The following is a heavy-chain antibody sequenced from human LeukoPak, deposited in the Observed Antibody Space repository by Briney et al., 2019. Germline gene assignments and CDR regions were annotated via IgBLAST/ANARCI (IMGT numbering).Heavy chain of an antibody. D-gene: IGHD2-15*01. V-gene: IGHV3-7*01. CDR1: GFTFSHFW. Sequence: GGSLRLSRAASGFTFSHFWMSWVRQAPGKGLEWVAYIKKTGSETYYVDSVKGRFTITRDNTRNSLFLQMYSLRAEDTAVYFCAREDGYCSGGNCYSYFDSWGQGTLVTVSS. CDR2: IKKTGSET. J-gene: IGHJ4*02. CDR3: AREDGYCSGGNCYSYFDS.